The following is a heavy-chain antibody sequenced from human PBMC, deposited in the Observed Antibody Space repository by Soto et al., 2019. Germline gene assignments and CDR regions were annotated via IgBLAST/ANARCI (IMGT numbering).Heavy chain of an antibody. D-gene: IGHD3-10*01. Sequence: EVQLLGSGGGLVQPGGSLRLSCAASGLTFSTYAMSWVRQAPGKGLEWVSSISGNGANTYYTDSVKGRFIISRDNSKNPLILQMNRLRAEDTALYYCTYARPNYVGAGGGYYKAGGDYWGQGTLVTVSS. CDR2: ISGNGANT. CDR3: TYARPNYVGAGGGYYKAGGDY. V-gene: IGHV3-23*01. J-gene: IGHJ4*02. CDR1: GLTFSTYA.